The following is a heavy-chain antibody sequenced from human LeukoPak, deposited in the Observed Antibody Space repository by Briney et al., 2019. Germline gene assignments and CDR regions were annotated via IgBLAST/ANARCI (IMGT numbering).Heavy chain of an antibody. Sequence: PSETLSLTCTVSGGSISSYYWSWIRQPPGKGLEWNGYIYYSGSTNYNPSLKSRVTISVDTSKNQFSLKLSSVTAADTAVYYCARGRFGELSDYWGQGTLVTVSS. D-gene: IGHD3-10*01. CDR2: IYYSGST. CDR1: GGSISSYY. V-gene: IGHV4-59*01. CDR3: ARGRFGELSDY. J-gene: IGHJ4*02.